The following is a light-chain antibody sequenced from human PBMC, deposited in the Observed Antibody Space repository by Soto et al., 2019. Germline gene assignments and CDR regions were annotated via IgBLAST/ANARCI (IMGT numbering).Light chain of an antibody. J-gene: IGKJ1*01. V-gene: IGKV3-20*01. CDR2: GVF. CDR3: QQYAFSPRT. Sequence: IVLTQSPGTLSLSPGEGATLSCRASQSLTNTFLTWYQQKPGQAPRLLIYGVFSRATGVPDRFSGSGSGTDFTISISRLAPEDSAVYFCQQYAFSPRTFGQGTKVEVK. CDR1: QSLTNTF.